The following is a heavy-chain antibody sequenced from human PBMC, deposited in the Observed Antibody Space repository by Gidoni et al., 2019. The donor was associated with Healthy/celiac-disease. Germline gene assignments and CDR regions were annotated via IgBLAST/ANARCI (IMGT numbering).Heavy chain of an antibody. V-gene: IGHV3-48*01. J-gene: IGHJ6*02. Sequence: EVQLVESGGGLVQTGVSLRLSCAASGFTFSSYSLNWVRQAPGKGLEWVSYISSSSSTIYFADSVKGRFTISRDNAKNSLYLQMNSLRAEDTAVYYCARDVYDSSGYYFDYYYGMDVWGQGTTVTVSS. CDR2: ISSSSSTI. CDR1: GFTFSSYS. D-gene: IGHD3-22*01. CDR3: ARDVYDSSGYYFDYYYGMDV.